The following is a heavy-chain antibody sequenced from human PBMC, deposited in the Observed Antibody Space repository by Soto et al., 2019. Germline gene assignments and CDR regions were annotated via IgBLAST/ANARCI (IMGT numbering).Heavy chain of an antibody. Sequence: QVQLVDSGGGVVQPGRSLRLSCAASGFTFSNYGMHWVRQAPGKGLEWVAVVWFDGNKKFYADSVSGRFTISRDNSNNTLDLQMNSLRAEDTAVYYCARDALGYAHGGIDYWGQGTLLTVSS. V-gene: IGHV3-33*01. CDR1: GFTFSNYG. CDR3: ARDALGYAHGGIDY. CDR2: VWFDGNKK. D-gene: IGHD2-2*01. J-gene: IGHJ4*02.